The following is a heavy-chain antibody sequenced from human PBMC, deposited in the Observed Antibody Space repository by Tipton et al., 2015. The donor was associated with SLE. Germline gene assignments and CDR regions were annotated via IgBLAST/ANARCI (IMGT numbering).Heavy chain of an antibody. CDR3: GSRDNWNPVDI. CDR1: GGSFSGYY. CDR2: INHSGST. D-gene: IGHD1-20*01. V-gene: IGHV4-34*01. J-gene: IGHJ3*02. Sequence: TLSLTCAVYGGSFSGYYWSWIRQPPGKGLEWIGEINHSGSTNYNPSLKSRVTISVDTSKNQFSLKLSSVTAADTAVYYCGSRDNWNPVDIWSQGTMVTVSS.